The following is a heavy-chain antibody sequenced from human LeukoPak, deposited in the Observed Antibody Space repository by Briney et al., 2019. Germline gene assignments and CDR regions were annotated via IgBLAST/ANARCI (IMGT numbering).Heavy chain of an antibody. CDR2: IYSGGST. J-gene: IGHJ4*02. Sequence: GGSLRLSCAASGFIVSSNYMSWVRQAPGKGLEWVSVIYSGGSTYYADSVKGQFTISRDNSKNTLYLQMNSLRAEDTAVYYCARDGNTAAYDYWGQGTLVTVSS. V-gene: IGHV3-66*02. D-gene: IGHD1/OR15-1a*01. CDR3: ARDGNTAAYDY. CDR1: GFIVSSNY.